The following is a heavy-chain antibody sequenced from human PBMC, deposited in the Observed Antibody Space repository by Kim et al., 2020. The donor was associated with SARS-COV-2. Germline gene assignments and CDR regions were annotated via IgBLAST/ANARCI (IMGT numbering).Heavy chain of an antibody. CDR2: IRSKAYGGTT. Sequence: GGSLRLSCTASGFTFGDYAMSWFRQAPGKGLEWVGFIRSKAYGGTTEYAASVKGRFTISRDDSKSIAYLQMNSLKTEDTAVYYCTRDSYSSAIDYWGQGTLVTVSS. V-gene: IGHV3-49*03. CDR1: GFTFGDYA. J-gene: IGHJ4*02. CDR3: TRDSYSSAIDY. D-gene: IGHD6-19*01.